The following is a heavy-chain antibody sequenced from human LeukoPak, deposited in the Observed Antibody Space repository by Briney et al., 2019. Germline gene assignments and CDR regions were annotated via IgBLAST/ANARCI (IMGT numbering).Heavy chain of an antibody. V-gene: IGHV3-23*01. J-gene: IGHJ4*02. CDR1: GFTFSSYG. D-gene: IGHD3-10*01. Sequence: GGSLRLSCAASGFTFSSYGMSWVRQAPGKGLEWVSAIGGRNGSTYYADSVKGRFTISRDNSKNTPYVQMNSLRAEDTAVYYCAKGHYYGSGSLDYWGQGTLVTVSS. CDR3: AKGHYYGSGSLDY. CDR2: IGGRNGST.